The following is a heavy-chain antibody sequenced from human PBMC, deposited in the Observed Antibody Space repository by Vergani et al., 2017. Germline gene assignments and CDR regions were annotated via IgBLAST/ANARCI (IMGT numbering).Heavy chain of an antibody. CDR2: IYPGDSDT. Sequence: EVQLVQSGAEVKKPGESLKISCKGSGYSFTSYWIGWVRQMPGKGLEWMGIIYPGDSDTRYSPSFQGQVTISADKSISTAYLQWSSLKASDTAMYYCARVLERLHVEYRYYYYGMDVWGQGTTVTVSS. CDR3: ARVLERLHVEYRYYYYGMDV. J-gene: IGHJ6*02. CDR1: GYSFTSYW. V-gene: IGHV5-51*01. D-gene: IGHD1-1*01.